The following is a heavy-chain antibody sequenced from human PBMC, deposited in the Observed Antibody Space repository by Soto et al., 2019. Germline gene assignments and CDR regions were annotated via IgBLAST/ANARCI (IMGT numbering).Heavy chain of an antibody. CDR3: ARGGVDYDSSGYYYWNY. J-gene: IGHJ4*02. Sequence: GASVKVSCKASGGTFSSYAISWVRQAPGQGLEWMGGIIPIFGTANYAQKFQGRVTITADESTSTAYMELSSLRPEDTAVYYCARGGVDYDSSGYYYWNYWGQGTLVTVSS. D-gene: IGHD3-22*01. V-gene: IGHV1-69*13. CDR1: GGTFSSYA. CDR2: IIPIFGTA.